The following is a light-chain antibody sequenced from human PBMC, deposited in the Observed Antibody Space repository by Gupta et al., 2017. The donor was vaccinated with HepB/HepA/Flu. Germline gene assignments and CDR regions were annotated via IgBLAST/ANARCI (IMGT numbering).Light chain of an antibody. CDR1: RSISYY. CDR3: QQYQSLWT. CDR2: KAY. Sequence: DIPMTQSPSTLSASVGDRVPITCRASRSISYYLAWYQQKPGKAHKVLISKAYSLESGGPSRFSGSGSGTEFTLTSSSLQPDDFESYYCQQYQSLWTFGQGTKVEIK. V-gene: IGKV1-5*03. J-gene: IGKJ1*01.